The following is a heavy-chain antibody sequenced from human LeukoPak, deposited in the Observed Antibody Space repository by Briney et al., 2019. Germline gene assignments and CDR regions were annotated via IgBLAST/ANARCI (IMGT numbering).Heavy chain of an antibody. CDR1: GYTFTSYA. V-gene: IGHV1-8*02. Sequence: ASVKVSCKASGYTFTSYAMHWVRQAPGQGLEWMGWMNPNSGNTGYAQKFQGRVTMTRNTSISTAYMELSSLRSEDTAVYYCARGHTAMVPFDPWGQGTLVTVSS. CDR2: MNPNSGNT. J-gene: IGHJ5*02. CDR3: ARGHTAMVPFDP. D-gene: IGHD5-18*01.